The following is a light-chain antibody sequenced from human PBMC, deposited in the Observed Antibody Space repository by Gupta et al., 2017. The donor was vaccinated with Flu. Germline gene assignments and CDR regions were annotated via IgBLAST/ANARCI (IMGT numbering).Light chain of an antibody. J-gene: IGKJ2*01. V-gene: IGKV1-39*01. CDR3: QQSDSAPYT. CDR2: AAS. CDR1: QSIGNS. Sequence: PSSLSASVGDRLTNTCRASQSIGNSLNWYQQRPGKVPKHLIYAASNLQSGVPSRFSGSGSGTDFTLTISRLQPEDFVTYYCQQSDSAPYTFGQGTKLEIK.